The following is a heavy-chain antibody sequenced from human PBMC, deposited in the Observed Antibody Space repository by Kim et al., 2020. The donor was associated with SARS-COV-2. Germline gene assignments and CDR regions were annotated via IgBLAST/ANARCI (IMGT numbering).Heavy chain of an antibody. Sequence: SETLSLTCAVYGGSFSGYYWSWIRQPPGKGLEWIGEINHSGSTNYNPSLKSRVTISVDTSKNQFSLKLSSVTAADTAVYYCARGPANYYDSSGYYPFDYWGQGTLVTVSS. CDR3: ARGPANYYDSSGYYPFDY. D-gene: IGHD3-22*01. CDR2: INHSGST. CDR1: GGSFSGYY. V-gene: IGHV4-34*01. J-gene: IGHJ4*02.